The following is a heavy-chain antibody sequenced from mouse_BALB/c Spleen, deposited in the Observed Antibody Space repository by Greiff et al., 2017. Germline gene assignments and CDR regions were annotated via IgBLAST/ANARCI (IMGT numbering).Heavy chain of an antibody. CDR1: GYTFTSYW. J-gene: IGHJ2*01. D-gene: IGHD2-10*02. CDR2: IYPGSGST. Sequence: LKQPGSELVRPGASVKLSCKASGYTFTSYWMHWVKQRPGQGLEWIGNIYPGSGSTNYDEKFKSKATLTVDTSSSTAYMQLSSLTSEDSAVYYCTREEYGKDYWGQGTTLTVSS. CDR3: TREEYGKDY. V-gene: IGHV1S22*01.